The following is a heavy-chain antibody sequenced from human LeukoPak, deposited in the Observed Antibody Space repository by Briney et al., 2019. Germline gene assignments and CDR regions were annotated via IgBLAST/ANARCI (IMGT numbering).Heavy chain of an antibody. CDR3: ARDMAAAGTDY. D-gene: IGHD6-13*01. CDR1: GLTFSSYW. V-gene: IGHV3-74*01. J-gene: IGHJ4*02. Sequence: GGSLRLSCAASGLTFSSYWMHWVRHAPGKGLVWVSRINSDGSSTSYADSVKGRFTISRDNAKNTLYLQMNSLRAEDTAVYYCARDMAAAGTDYWGQGTLVTVSS. CDR2: INSDGSST.